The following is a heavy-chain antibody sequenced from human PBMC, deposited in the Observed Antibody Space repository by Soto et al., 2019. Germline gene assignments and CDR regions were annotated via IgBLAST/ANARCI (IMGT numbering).Heavy chain of an antibody. CDR2: ITGDAGRT. CDR1: GFTFSNYV. V-gene: IGHV3-23*01. CDR3: TRGSHYHCSGNTCPEEN. D-gene: IGHD2-15*01. J-gene: IGHJ4*02. Sequence: VQLLESGGGLVQPGGSLRLSCAASGFTFSNYVMSWVRQAPGKGLEWVSNITGDAGRTSYADSVKGRFTIFRDNSRSTLYLQMNSLRAEDTAVYHCTRGSHYHCSGNTCPEENWGQGTLVTVSS.